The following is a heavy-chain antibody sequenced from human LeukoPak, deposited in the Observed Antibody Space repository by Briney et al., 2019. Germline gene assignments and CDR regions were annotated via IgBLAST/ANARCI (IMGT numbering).Heavy chain of an antibody. D-gene: IGHD2-21*02. Sequence: ASVKVSYKASGFTFTGYYIHWVRQAPGQGLEWMGYINPHSGGTNSPQKFQGRVTMTTDTSISAAHMELSSLISDDTAMYYCVREGNELLSKNFDYWGQGTLVTVSS. V-gene: IGHV1-2*02. CDR2: INPHSGGT. CDR3: VREGNELLSKNFDY. CDR1: GFTFTGYY. J-gene: IGHJ4*02.